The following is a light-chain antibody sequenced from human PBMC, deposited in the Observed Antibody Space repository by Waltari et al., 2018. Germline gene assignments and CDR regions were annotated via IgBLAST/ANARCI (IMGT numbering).Light chain of an antibody. CDR1: QSIMYSSNNQNF. V-gene: IGKV4-1*01. Sequence: DIVMTQPPDSLAVSLGERATINCKSSQSIMYSSNNQNFLAWYQKKPGHPPKLLIYWASTRQSGVPDRFTGSWSGTDFTLTISSLQAEDVAVYYCQQYFVTPFTFGPGTRVEIK. J-gene: IGKJ3*01. CDR3: QQYFVTPFT. CDR2: WAS.